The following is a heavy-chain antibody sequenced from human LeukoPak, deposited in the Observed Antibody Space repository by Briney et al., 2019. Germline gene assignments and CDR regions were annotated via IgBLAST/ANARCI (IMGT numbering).Heavy chain of an antibody. V-gene: IGHV3-7*05. J-gene: IGHJ4*02. Sequence: GGSLRLSCAASGFTFSTYWMNWVRQAPGKGPEWVANIKQDGSEKYYVDSVKGRFTISGDNAKNSLYLQMNSLRAEDTAVYYCARGDGYNFFDYWGQGTLVTVSS. CDR2: IKQDGSEK. CDR3: ARGDGYNFFDY. CDR1: GFTFSTYW. D-gene: IGHD5-24*01.